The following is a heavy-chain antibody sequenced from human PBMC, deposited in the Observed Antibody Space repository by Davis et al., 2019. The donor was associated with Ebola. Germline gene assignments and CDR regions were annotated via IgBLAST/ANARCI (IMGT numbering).Heavy chain of an antibody. J-gene: IGHJ5*02. CDR2: IYYSGST. CDR1: GGSITSYY. V-gene: IGHV4-59*12. CDR3: ARDRGPYNWFDP. Sequence: SETLSLTCTVSGGSITSYYWNWIRQPPGKGLEWIGYIYYSGSTYYNPSLKSRVTISVDTSKNQFSLKLSSVTAADTAVYYCARDRGPYNWFDPWGQGTLVTVSS.